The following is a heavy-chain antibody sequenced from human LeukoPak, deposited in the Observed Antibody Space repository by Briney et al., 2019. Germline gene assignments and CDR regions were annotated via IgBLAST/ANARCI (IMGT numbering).Heavy chain of an antibody. CDR3: ARDSSDY. V-gene: IGHV3-30-3*01. CDR2: ISYDGSKK. CDR1: GFTFSRYA. Sequence: GTSLRLSCAVSGFTFSRYAMHWVRQAPGKGLEWVAVISYDGSKKADFVKGRFTISRDNSKNTLYLQMTSLRAEDTAVYYCARDSSDYWGQGTLVTVSS. J-gene: IGHJ4*02.